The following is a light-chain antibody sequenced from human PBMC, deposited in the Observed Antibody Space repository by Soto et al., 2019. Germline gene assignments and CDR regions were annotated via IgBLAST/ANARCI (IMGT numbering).Light chain of an antibody. V-gene: IGKV3-15*01. J-gene: IGKJ4*01. CDR1: QSVSNN. CDR2: FAS. CDR3: QQYNEWPLT. Sequence: ERVMTQSPVTLSVSPGEKATLSCRASQSVSNNLAWYQQKPGQAPRLLMYFASTRATGIPARFSGSGSGTEFSLTISSLQSEDFAVYYCQQYNEWPLTFGGGTKVETK.